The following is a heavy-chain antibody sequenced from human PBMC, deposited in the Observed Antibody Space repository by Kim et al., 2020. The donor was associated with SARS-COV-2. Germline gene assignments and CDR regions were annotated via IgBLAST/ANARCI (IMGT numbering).Heavy chain of an antibody. CDR2: INPNSGGT. Sequence: ASVKVSCKASGYTFTGYYMHWVRQAPGQGLEWMGWINPNSGGTNYAQKFQGRVTMTRDTSISTAYMELSRLRSDDTAVYYCARAMKFGMGDGYIGYWGQGTLVTVSS. D-gene: IGHD2-21*01. CDR1: GYTFTGYY. J-gene: IGHJ4*02. V-gene: IGHV1-2*02. CDR3: ARAMKFGMGDGYIGY.